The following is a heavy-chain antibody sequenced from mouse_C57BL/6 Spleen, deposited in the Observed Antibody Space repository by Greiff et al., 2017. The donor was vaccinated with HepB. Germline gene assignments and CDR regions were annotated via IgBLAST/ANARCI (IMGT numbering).Heavy chain of an antibody. J-gene: IGHJ4*01. CDR1: GYTFTSYW. V-gene: IGHV1-52*01. CDR3: ARRDSYAMDY. CDR2: IDPSDSET. Sequence: VKLQQPGAELVRPGSSVKLSCKASGYTFTSYWMHWVKQRPIQGLEWIGNIDPSDSETHYNQKFKDKATLTVDKSSSTAYMQLSSLTSEDSAVYYCARRDSYAMDYWGQGTSVTVSS.